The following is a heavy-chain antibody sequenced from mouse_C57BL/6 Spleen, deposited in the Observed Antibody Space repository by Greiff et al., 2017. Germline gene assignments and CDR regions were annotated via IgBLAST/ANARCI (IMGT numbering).Heavy chain of an antibody. CDR2: IDPSDSYT. J-gene: IGHJ3*01. CDR3: ESTANSWFAY. CDR1: GYTFTSYW. Sequence: QVQLQQPGAELVMPGASVKLSCKASGYTFTSYWLHWVKQRPGHGLEWIGEIDPSDSYTNYNQKFKGKSTFTLDPSSITAYMQLSSLTAGDSAVYDCESTANSWFAYWGKGTLVTVSA. V-gene: IGHV1-69*01.